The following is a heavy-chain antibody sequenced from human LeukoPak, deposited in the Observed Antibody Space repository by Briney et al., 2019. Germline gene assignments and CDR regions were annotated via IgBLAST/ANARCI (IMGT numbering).Heavy chain of an antibody. CDR2: IKQDGSEK. Sequence: GGSLRLSCAASGFTFISYWMSWVRQAPGKGLEWVANIKQDGSEKYYVDSVKGRFTISRDNAKNSLYLQMNSLRAEDTAVYYCARDLVTAGPPSPFDYWGQGTLVTVSS. CDR3: ARDLVTAGPPSPFDY. CDR1: GFTFISYW. V-gene: IGHV3-7*01. J-gene: IGHJ4*02. D-gene: IGHD2-21*02.